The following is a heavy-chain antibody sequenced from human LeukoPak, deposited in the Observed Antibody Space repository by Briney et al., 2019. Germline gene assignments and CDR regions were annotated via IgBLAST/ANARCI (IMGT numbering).Heavy chain of an antibody. Sequence: SETLSLXCTVSGGSSSSYYWSWIRRPAGKGLEWIGRIYTSGSTNYNPSLKSRVTMSVDTSKNQFSLKLSSVTAADTAVYYCARSNRYQLLSPLDYWGQGTLVTVSS. CDR2: IYTSGST. V-gene: IGHV4-4*07. D-gene: IGHD2-2*01. J-gene: IGHJ4*02. CDR3: ARSNRYQLLSPLDY. CDR1: GGSSSSYY.